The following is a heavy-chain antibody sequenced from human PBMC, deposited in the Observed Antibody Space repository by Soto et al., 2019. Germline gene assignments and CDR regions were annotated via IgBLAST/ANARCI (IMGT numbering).Heavy chain of an antibody. J-gene: IGHJ6*02. Sequence: SVKVSCKASGGTFSTHAIIWVRQAPGRGLEWMGGIIPISGTTYYTQKFQGRVTITADEPTSTAFMQLSSLKSEDTAVFYCARGYCSGGNCYSGMDVWGQGTMVTVSS. CDR2: IIPISGTT. D-gene: IGHD2-15*01. CDR1: GGTFSTHA. CDR3: ARGYCSGGNCYSGMDV. V-gene: IGHV1-69*13.